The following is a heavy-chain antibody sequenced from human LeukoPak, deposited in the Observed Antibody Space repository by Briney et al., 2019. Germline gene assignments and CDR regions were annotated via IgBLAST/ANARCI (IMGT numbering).Heavy chain of an antibody. CDR2: IIPIFGTA. J-gene: IGHJ6*03. D-gene: IGHD1-1*01. Sequence: ASVKVSCKASGGTFSSYAISWVRQAPGQGLEWMGGIIPIFGTANYAQKFQGRVTITADESTSTAYMELSSLRSEDTAVYYCAREGLKRLAKGDYYYYYMDVWGKGTTVTVSS. CDR3: AREGLKRLAKGDYYYYYMDV. CDR1: GGTFSSYA. V-gene: IGHV1-69*13.